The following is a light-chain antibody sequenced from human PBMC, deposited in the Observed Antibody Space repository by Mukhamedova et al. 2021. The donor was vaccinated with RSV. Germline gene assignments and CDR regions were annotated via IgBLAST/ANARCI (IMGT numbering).Light chain of an antibody. Sequence: ITIPCTGTSSDVGGYNYVSWFQQHPGKAPKLMIYDVSNRPSGVSNRFSGSKSGNTASLTISGLQSEDEADYYCSPHTSSSPLYVF. CDR1: SSDVGGYNY. CDR2: DVS. J-gene: IGLJ1*01. V-gene: IGLV2-14*04. CDR3: SPHTSSSPLYV.